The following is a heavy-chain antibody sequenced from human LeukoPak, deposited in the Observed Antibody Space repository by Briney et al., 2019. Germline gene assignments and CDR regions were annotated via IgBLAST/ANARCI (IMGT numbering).Heavy chain of an antibody. J-gene: IGHJ3*02. CDR3: AHSRLSAAVHDAFDI. CDR1: GFSLSTSGVG. CDR2: LYWNDDK. Sequence: SGPTPVKPTQTLTLTCTFSGFSLSTSGVGVGWIRQTPGKALEWLALLYWNDDKRYNPSLKTRLTIIKDTSKNQVVLTMTNMDPVDTATYYCAHSRLSAAVHDAFDIWGQGTMVTVSS. V-gene: IGHV2-5*01. D-gene: IGHD2-2*01.